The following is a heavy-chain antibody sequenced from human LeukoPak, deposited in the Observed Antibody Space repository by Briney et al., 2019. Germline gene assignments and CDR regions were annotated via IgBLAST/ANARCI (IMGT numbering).Heavy chain of an antibody. Sequence: GGSLRLSCAASGFAVSSNYMSWVRQAPGRGLEWVSVIYSGGSTYYADSVKGRFTISRDNSKNTLYLQMNSLRAEDTAVYYCARDFLVTGYSYGDYWGQGTLVTVSS. CDR1: GFAVSSNY. J-gene: IGHJ4*02. CDR3: ARDFLVTGYSYGDY. CDR2: IYSGGST. D-gene: IGHD5-18*01. V-gene: IGHV3-53*01.